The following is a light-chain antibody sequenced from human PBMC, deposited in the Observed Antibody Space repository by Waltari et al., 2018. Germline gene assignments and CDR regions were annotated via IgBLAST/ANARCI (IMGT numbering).Light chain of an antibody. CDR3: QQYGVSLWT. Sequence: EIVLTQSPGTLSFSPGVRATLCCRARQRVSSSSSSWYQQKPGQAPSLLTYSASSSATGIPDTFSGSGAGTDFTFTISRLEPEDFAVYDCQQYGVSLWTFGQGTRVEIK. CDR2: SAS. V-gene: IGKV3-20*01. CDR1: QRVSSSS. J-gene: IGKJ1*01.